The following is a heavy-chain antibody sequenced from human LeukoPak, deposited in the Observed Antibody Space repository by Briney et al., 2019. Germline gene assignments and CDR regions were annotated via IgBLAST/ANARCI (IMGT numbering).Heavy chain of an antibody. D-gene: IGHD3-10*01. Sequence: PSETLSLTCAVYGGSFSGYYWSWIRQPPGKGLEWIGEINHSGSTNYNPSLKSRVTISVGTSKNQFSLKLSSVTAADTAVYYCARSLWFGDRGINFNWFDPWGQGTLVTVSS. V-gene: IGHV4-34*01. CDR3: ARSLWFGDRGINFNWFDP. CDR2: INHSGST. J-gene: IGHJ5*02. CDR1: GGSFSGYY.